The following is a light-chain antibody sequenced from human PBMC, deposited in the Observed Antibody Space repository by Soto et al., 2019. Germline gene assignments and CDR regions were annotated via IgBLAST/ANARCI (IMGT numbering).Light chain of an antibody. CDR1: QSISSTY. CDR3: QQYGSSRWT. Sequence: EIVLTQSPDTLSLFPGERATLSCRASQSISSTYLAWYQQKPGQAPRPLISAASNRATATPDRFSGSGSGTDFTLTISRLEPEDFAVYYCQQYGSSRWTFGQGTKVEVK. V-gene: IGKV3-20*01. J-gene: IGKJ1*01. CDR2: AAS.